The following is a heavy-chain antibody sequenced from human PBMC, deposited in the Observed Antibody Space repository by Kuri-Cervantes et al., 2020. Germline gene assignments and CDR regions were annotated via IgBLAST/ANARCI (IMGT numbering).Heavy chain of an antibody. CDR2: INPNSGGT. CDR1: GYTFTGCY. Sequence: ASVKVSCRASGYTFTGCYMHWVRQAPGQGLEWMGWINPNSGGTNYAQKFQGRVTMTRDTSISTAYMELSRLRSDDTAVYYCARDDRGEPGYCSSTSCYYYYGMDVWGQGTTVTVSS. CDR3: ARDDRGEPGYCSSTSCYYYYGMDV. D-gene: IGHD2-2*01. J-gene: IGHJ6*02. V-gene: IGHV1-2*02.